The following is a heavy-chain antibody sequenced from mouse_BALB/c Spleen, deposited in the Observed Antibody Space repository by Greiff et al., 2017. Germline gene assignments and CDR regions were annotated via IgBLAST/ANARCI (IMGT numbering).Heavy chain of an antibody. Sequence: QVQLQQSAAELARPGASVKMSCKASGYTFTSYTMHWVKQRPGQGLEWIGYINPSSGYTEYNQKFKDKTTLTADKSSSTAYMQLSSLTSEDSAVYYCARWGDITTVVAKAYWGQGTLVTVSA. V-gene: IGHV1-4*02. CDR1: GYTFTSYT. CDR2: INPSSGYT. J-gene: IGHJ3*01. D-gene: IGHD1-1*01. CDR3: ARWGDITTVVAKAY.